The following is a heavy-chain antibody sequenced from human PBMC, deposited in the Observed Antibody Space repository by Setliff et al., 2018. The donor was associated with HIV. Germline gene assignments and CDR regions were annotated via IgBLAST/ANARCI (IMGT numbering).Heavy chain of an antibody. CDR2: IIPIFGTA. CDR3: ASDSPAARFEELEDHYYYFMDV. J-gene: IGHJ6*03. V-gene: IGHV1-69*13. D-gene: IGHD3-10*01. Sequence: ASVKVSCKASGGPFTSAFNWVRQVPGQGLEWMGGIIPIFGTANYAQNFGGRVTITADQSTTTSYLQLNSLRFEDTAIYYCASDSPAARFEELEDHYYYFMDVWGKGATVTVSS. CDR1: GGPFTSA.